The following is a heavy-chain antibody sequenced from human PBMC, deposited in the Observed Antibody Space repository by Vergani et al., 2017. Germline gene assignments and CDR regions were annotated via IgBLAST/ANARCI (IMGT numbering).Heavy chain of an antibody. D-gene: IGHD2-15*01. CDR3: ARTPPANDAPAWFAP. CDR2: SYHSGVT. Sequence: QVQLQESGPGVVRPSGTLSLKCSVSGYSISGGYYWAWLRQTPGKGLEWIGQSYHSGVTHYNPSFKSRVTMSVAASKNQFSLELDSVTAADTAIYYCARTPPANDAPAWFAPWGRGIRVTVSS. J-gene: IGHJ5*02. CDR1: GYSISGGYY. V-gene: IGHV4-38-2*02.